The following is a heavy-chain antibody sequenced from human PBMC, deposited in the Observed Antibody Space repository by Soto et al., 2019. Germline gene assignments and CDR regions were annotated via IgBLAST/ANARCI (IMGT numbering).Heavy chain of an antibody. CDR3: ARDWVVGTMVRGVIVGY. Sequence: EVQLVESGGGLVQPGGSLRLSCAASGFTFSSYWMHWVRQAPGKGLVWVSRINSDGSSTSYADSVKGRFTISRDNAKNTLYLQMNSLRAEDTAVYYCARDWVVGTMVRGVIVGYWGQGTLVTVSS. D-gene: IGHD3-10*01. CDR2: INSDGSST. V-gene: IGHV3-74*01. J-gene: IGHJ4*02. CDR1: GFTFSSYW.